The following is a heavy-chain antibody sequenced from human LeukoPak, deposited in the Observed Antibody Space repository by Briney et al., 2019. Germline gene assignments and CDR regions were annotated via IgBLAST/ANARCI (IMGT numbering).Heavy chain of an antibody. D-gene: IGHD4-11*01. CDR2: ISGSGGST. CDR1: GCTFSNYA. CDR3: AKAPYFDAGTVNFDY. V-gene: IGHV3-23*01. J-gene: IGHJ4*02. Sequence: GGSLRLSCAASGCTFSNYAMSWVRQAPGKGLEWVSAISGSGGSTYYADSVKGRFTISRDNSKNTLYLQMNSLRAEDTAVYYCAKAPYFDAGTVNFDYWGQGTLVTVSS.